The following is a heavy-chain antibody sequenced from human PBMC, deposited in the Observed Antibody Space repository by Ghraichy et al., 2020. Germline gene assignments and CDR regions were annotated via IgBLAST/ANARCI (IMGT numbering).Heavy chain of an antibody. J-gene: IGHJ5*02. CDR1: GGSISSSSYY. Sequence: SETLSLTCTVSGGSISSSSYYWGWIRQPPGKGLEWIGSIYYSGSTYYNPSLKSRVTISVDTSKNQFSLKLSSVTAADTAVYYCASSGWYPNWFDPWGQGTLVTVSS. CDR3: ASSGWYPNWFDP. V-gene: IGHV4-39*01. CDR2: IYYSGST. D-gene: IGHD6-19*01.